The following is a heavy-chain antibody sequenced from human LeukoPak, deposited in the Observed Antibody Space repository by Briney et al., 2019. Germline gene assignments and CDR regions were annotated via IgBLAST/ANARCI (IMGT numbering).Heavy chain of an antibody. Sequence: ASVKVSCKASGYTFTSYYMHWVRQAPGQGLEWMGIINPSGGSTSYAQKFQGRVTMTRDTSTSTVYMELSSLRSEDTAVYYCARDGNYDFWSGDTTGLYYCYMDVWGKGTTVTVSS. V-gene: IGHV1-46*01. J-gene: IGHJ6*03. CDR3: ARDGNYDFWSGDTTGLYYCYMDV. CDR2: INPSGGST. D-gene: IGHD3-3*01. CDR1: GYTFTSYY.